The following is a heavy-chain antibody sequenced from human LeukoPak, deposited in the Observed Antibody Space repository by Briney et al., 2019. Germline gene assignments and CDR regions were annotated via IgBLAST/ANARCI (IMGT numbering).Heavy chain of an antibody. CDR3: ARADRLDGGPYLIGP. D-gene: IGHD2-21*01. CDR2: INPNSGGT. CDR1: GYSFTDYY. V-gene: IGHV1-2*02. J-gene: IGHJ5*02. Sequence: ASVKVSCKTSGYSFTDYYMHLVRQAPGQGLEWMGWINPNSGGTSSAQKFQGRVNMTRDTSITTVYMEVSWVTADDTAIYYCARADRLDGGPYLIGPWGQGTLVTVSS.